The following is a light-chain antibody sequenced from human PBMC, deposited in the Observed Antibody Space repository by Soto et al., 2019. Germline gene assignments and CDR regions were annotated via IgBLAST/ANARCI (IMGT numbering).Light chain of an antibody. CDR2: LNSDGSH. CDR3: QTWGTGSHVV. Sequence: QPVLTQSPSASASLGASVKLTCTLSSGHRSYAIAWHQQQPEKGPRFLMKLNSDGSHRKGDGIPDRFSGSSSGAERYLTISSLQSEDEADYYCQTWGTGSHVVFGGGTQLTVL. CDR1: SGHRSYA. V-gene: IGLV4-69*01. J-gene: IGLJ2*01.